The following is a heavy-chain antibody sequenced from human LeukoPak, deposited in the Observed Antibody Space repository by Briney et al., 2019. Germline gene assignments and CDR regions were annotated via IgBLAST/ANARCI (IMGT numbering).Heavy chain of an antibody. CDR3: ARKRSITILRPRYNYYYYMDV. CDR1: GFTFSSYE. J-gene: IGHJ6*03. D-gene: IGHD3-10*01. CDR2: ISSSGSTI. V-gene: IGHV3-48*03. Sequence: GGSLRLSCAASGFTFSSYEMNWVRQAPGKGLEWVSYISSSGSTIYYADSVKGRFTISRDNAKNSLYLQMNSLRAEDTDVYYCARKRSITILRPRYNYYYYMDVWGKGTTVTVSS.